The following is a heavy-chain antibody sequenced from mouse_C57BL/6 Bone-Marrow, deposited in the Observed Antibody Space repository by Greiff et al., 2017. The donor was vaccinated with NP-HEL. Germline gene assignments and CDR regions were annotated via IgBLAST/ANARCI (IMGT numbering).Heavy chain of an antibody. CDR2: IDPSDSYT. Sequence: QVQLQQPGAELVRPGTSVKLSCKASGYTFTSYWMHWVKQRPGQGLEWIGVIDPSDSYTNYNQKFKGKATLTVDTSSSTAYMQLSSLTSEDSAVYYCARWAWGWFAYWGQGTLVTVSA. J-gene: IGHJ3*01. CDR1: GYTFTSYW. V-gene: IGHV1-59*01. CDR3: ARWAWGWFAY. D-gene: IGHD3-1*01.